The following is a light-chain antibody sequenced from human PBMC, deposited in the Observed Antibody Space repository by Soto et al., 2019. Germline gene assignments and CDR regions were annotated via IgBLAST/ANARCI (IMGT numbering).Light chain of an antibody. J-gene: IGKJ1*01. CDR1: QRVRSN. CDR3: QQYGYSFWT. V-gene: IGKV3D-15*01. CDR2: SAS. Sequence: EIVMTQSPATMSVSPGERSALSCRASQRVRSNLAWYQQKPGQAPRLLIYSASSRATGVPTRFSGSGSGADYTLSISRLEPEDSAVYYCQQYGYSFWTFGQGTKVDIK.